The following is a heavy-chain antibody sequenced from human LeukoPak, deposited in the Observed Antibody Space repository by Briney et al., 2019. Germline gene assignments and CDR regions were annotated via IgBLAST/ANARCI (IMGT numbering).Heavy chain of an antibody. V-gene: IGHV3-66*01. CDR3: AKFNYDILTPVDY. Sequence: GGSLRLSCAASGFTVSSNYMSWVRQAPGKGLEWVSVIYSGGSTYYADSVKGRFTISRDNSKNTLYLQMNSLRAEDTAVYYCAKFNYDILTPVDYWGQGTLVTVSS. J-gene: IGHJ4*02. CDR1: GFTVSSNY. D-gene: IGHD3-9*01. CDR2: IYSGGST.